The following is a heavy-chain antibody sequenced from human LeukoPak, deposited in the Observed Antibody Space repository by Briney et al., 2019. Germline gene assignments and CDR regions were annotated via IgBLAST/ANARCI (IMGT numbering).Heavy chain of an antibody. D-gene: IGHD5-24*01. CDR1: GFTFSNAW. J-gene: IGHJ4*02. Sequence: GGSLRLSCAASGFTFSNAWMSWVRQAPGKGLEWVSGISPRGDITYYKDSVRGRFTISRDNSKNTLYLQMNSLRGEDTAVYSCARGQRRHIDMAPSFDYWGQGTLVTVSS. CDR3: ARGQRRHIDMAPSFDY. CDR2: ISPRGDIT. V-gene: IGHV3-23*01.